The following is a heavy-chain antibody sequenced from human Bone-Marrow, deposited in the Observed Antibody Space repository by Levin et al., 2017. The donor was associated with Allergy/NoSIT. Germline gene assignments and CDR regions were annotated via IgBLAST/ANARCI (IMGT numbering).Heavy chain of an antibody. CDR1: GFTFSSYA. V-gene: IGHV3-23*01. CDR2: ISGSGGST. Sequence: PGESLKISCAASGFTFSSYAMSWVRQAPGKGLEWVSAISGSGGSTYYADSVKGRFTISRDNSKNTLYLQMNSLRAEDTAVYYCAKDRGSIVVVTEYFQHWGQGTLVTVSS. CDR3: AKDRGSIVVVTEYFQH. D-gene: IGHD2-21*01. J-gene: IGHJ1*01.